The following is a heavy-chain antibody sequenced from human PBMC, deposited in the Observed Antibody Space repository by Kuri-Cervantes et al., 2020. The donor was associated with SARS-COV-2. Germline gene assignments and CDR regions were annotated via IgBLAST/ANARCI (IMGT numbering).Heavy chain of an antibody. CDR1: GFPFSNAW. D-gene: IGHD3-16*01. J-gene: IGHJ4*01. V-gene: IGHV3-15*01. CDR3: TQGGGY. Sequence: GESLKISCAASGFPFSNAWMSWVRQAPGKGLEWVGSIKSKIDGGTTDHAAPVKGRFTVSRDDSKNTLYLEMNSLKTEDTAVYFCTQGGGYWGHGTLVTVSS. CDR2: IKSKIDGGTT.